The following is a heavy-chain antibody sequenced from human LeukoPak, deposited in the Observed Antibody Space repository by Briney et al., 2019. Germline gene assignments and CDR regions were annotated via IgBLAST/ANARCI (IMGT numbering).Heavy chain of an antibody. CDR1: GGSISSGGYY. CDR2: IYYSGST. D-gene: IGHD6-13*01. CDR3: ARSSPVPRGQQLVPSPEY. V-gene: IGHV4-31*03. J-gene: IGHJ4*02. Sequence: SQTLSLTCTVSGGSISSGGYYWSWIRQHPGKGLEWIGYIYYSGSTYYNPSLKSRVTISVDTSKNQFSLKLSSVTAADTAVYYCARSSPVPRGQQLVPSPEYWGQGILVTVSS.